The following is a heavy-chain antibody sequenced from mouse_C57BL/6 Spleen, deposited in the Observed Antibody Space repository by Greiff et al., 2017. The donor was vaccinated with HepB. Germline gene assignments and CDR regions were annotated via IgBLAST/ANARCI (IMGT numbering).Heavy chain of an antibody. Sequence: VQLQQSGPELVKPGASVTISCKASGYSFTDYNMNWVKQSNGKSLEWIGVINPNYGTTSYNQKFKGKATLTVDQSSSTAYMQLNSLTSEDSAVYYCARRGFTTVVAEDAMDYWGQGTSVTVSS. CDR3: ARRGFTTVVAEDAMDY. V-gene: IGHV1-39*01. J-gene: IGHJ4*01. D-gene: IGHD1-1*01. CDR2: INPNYGTT. CDR1: GYSFTDYN.